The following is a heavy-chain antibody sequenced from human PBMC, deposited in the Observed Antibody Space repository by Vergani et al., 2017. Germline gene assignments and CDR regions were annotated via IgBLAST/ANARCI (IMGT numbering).Heavy chain of an antibody. CDR2: MNPNSGNT. V-gene: IGHV1-8*01. CDR3: ARGIHCGGDCYSNDAFDI. J-gene: IGHJ3*02. CDR1: LSTFXXXX. D-gene: IGHD2-21*02. Sequence: QVQLVQSGAEVKKPWASLNLSSHPSLSTFXXXXLLSLPPPPPPAFVSSAFMNPNSGNTGYAQKFQGRVTMTRNTSISTAYMELSSLRSEDTAVYYCARGIHCGGDCYSNDAFDIWGQGTMVTVSS.